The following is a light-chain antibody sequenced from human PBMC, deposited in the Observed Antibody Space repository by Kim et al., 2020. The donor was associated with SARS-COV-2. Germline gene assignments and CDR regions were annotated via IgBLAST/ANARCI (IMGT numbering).Light chain of an antibody. V-gene: IGLV1-44*01. J-gene: IGLJ1*01. CDR2: NNN. Sequence: RWGTIAVAEGTTHVGSTTEKCYQQLPGPAHKPLIYNNNRRPSGVPDRFSGSKSGTSASLAISGLQSEDEADYYCAAWDDSLNGSYVFGTGTKVTV. CDR1: TTHVGSTT. CDR3: AAWDDSLNGSYV.